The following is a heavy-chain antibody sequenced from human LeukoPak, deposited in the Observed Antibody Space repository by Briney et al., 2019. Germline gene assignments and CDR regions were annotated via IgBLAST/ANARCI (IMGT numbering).Heavy chain of an antibody. Sequence: PSETLSLTCTVSGGSISSYFWSWIRQPPGKGLEWIGYIYYSGSTNYNPSLKSRVTISVDTSKNQFSLKLSSVTAADTAVYYCARARITTDAFDIWGQGTMVTVSS. D-gene: IGHD3-22*01. CDR3: ARARITTDAFDI. J-gene: IGHJ3*02. CDR1: GGSISSYF. CDR2: IYYSGST. V-gene: IGHV4-59*01.